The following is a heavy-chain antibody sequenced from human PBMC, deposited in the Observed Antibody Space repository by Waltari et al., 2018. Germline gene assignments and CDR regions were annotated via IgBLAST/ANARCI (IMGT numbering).Heavy chain of an antibody. Sequence: QVQLVQSGAEVKKPGASVKVSCKASGYTFTGYYMHWVRQAPGQGLGWMGRINPTSGGTNYAQKFQGRVTMTRDTSISTAYMELSRLRSDDTAVYYCARGPIVRALNWFDPWGQGTLVTVSS. CDR2: INPTSGGT. D-gene: IGHD2-2*01. J-gene: IGHJ5*02. CDR1: GYTFTGYY. CDR3: ARGPIVRALNWFDP. V-gene: IGHV1-2*06.